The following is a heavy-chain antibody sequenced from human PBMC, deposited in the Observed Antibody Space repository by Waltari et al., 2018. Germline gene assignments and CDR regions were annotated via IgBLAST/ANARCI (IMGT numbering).Heavy chain of an antibody. CDR1: GFTFSSYG. CDR3: AKETAAKGYYYYYYMDV. CDR2: IRYDGSNK. Sequence: QVQLVESGGGVVQPGGSLRLSCAASGFTFSSYGMHWVRQAPGKGLEWVAFIRYDGSNKYYADAGKGRFTISRDNSKNTLYLQMNSLRAEDTAVYYCAKETAAKGYYYYYYMDVWGKGTTVTISS. D-gene: IGHD2-2*01. V-gene: IGHV3-30*02. J-gene: IGHJ6*03.